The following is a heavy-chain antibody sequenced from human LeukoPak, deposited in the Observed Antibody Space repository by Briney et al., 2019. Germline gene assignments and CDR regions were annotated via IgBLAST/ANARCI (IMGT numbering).Heavy chain of an antibody. J-gene: IGHJ4*02. V-gene: IGHV3-33*01. Sequence: GTSLRLSCVASGFTFSSYGFHWVRQAPGKGLEWVAVLWYDGNKKYYADSVKGRFTVSRDSSKNTLYLQMNSLGGEDTAVYYCARRTDTGGSFDYWGQGTLVTVSS. CDR2: LWYDGNKK. D-gene: IGHD7-27*01. CDR1: GFTFSSYG. CDR3: ARRTDTGGSFDY.